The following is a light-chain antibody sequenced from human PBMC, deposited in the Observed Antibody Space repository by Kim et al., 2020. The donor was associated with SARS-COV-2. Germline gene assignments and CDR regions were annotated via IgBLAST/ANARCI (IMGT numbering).Light chain of an antibody. CDR3: QTWDSTTVI. V-gene: IGLV3-1*01. Sequence: SYELTQPPSVSVSPGQTARITCSGDKWGEKYTSWYQHKSGQSPVVVIYQDNKRPSGMPERFSVSSSGNTATLTISGPQPMDEADYYCQTWDSTTVIFGGG. CDR1: KWGEKY. J-gene: IGLJ2*01. CDR2: QDN.